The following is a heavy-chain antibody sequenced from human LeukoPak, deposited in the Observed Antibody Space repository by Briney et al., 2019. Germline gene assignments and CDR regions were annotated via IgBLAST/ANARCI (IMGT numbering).Heavy chain of an antibody. CDR3: ATEPLYYYYMDV. CDR1: GFSISNYN. Sequence: GGSLRLSCKASGFSISNYNMNWVRQAPGKGLEWLSSISSSSSTIFYADSVKGRLTISRDNAKNSLFLQMNSLRAEDTAVYYCATEPLYYYYMDVWGKGTTVTVSS. CDR2: ISSSSSTI. V-gene: IGHV3-48*01. J-gene: IGHJ6*03. D-gene: IGHD1-14*01.